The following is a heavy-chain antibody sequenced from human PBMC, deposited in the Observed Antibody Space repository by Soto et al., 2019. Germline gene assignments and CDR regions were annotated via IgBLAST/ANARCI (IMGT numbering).Heavy chain of an antibody. V-gene: IGHV4-31*03. CDR3: ASQYYYDSSGYFDY. Sequence: ASETLSLTCTVSGGSIRSGGYYWSWIRQHPGKGLEWIGYIYYSGSTYYNPSLKSRVTISVDTSKNQFSLKLSSVTAADTAVYYCASQYYYDSSGYFDYWGQGTLVTVSS. CDR2: IYYSGST. J-gene: IGHJ4*02. CDR1: GGSIRSGGYY. D-gene: IGHD3-22*01.